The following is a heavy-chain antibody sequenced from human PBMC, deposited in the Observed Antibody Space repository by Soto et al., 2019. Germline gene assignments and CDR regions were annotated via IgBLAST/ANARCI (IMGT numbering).Heavy chain of an antibody. D-gene: IGHD4-17*01. J-gene: IGHJ6*02. V-gene: IGHV3-30*18. CDR3: AKEGPSSIHDYGDYVGYYYYYGMDG. CDR1: GFTFSSYG. Sequence: GGSLRLSCAASGFTFSSYGMHWVRQAPGKGLEWVAVISYDGSNKYYADSVKGRFTISRDNSKNTLYLQMNSLRAEDTAVYYCAKEGPSSIHDYGDYVGYYYYYGMDGWGQGTTVTVSS. CDR2: ISYDGSNK.